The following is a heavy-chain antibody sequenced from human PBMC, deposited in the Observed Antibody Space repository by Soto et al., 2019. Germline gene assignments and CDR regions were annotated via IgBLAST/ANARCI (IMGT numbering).Heavy chain of an antibody. J-gene: IGHJ4*02. Sequence: EVQLLESGGGLVQPGGSLRLSCVASGFTFSNYAMGWVRQAPGKGLEWVSGITNNGISASYAASVRGRFTISRDSSTNTLFLQMNSLTAEDTAIYFCAKEISVVVGRFDYWGQGTLVTVSS. D-gene: IGHD2-21*01. CDR1: GFTFSNYA. CDR3: AKEISVVVGRFDY. V-gene: IGHV3-23*01. CDR2: ITNNGISA.